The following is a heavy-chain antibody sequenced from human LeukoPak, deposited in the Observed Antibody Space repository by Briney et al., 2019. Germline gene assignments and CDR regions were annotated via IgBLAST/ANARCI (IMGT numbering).Heavy chain of an antibody. D-gene: IGHD3-22*01. Sequence: SETLSLTCTVSGGSISSGGYSWSWIRQHPGKGLEWIGYIYYSGSTYYNPSLKSRVTISVDTSKNQFSLKLSSVTAADTAVYYCARAASRRGYYDSSGYSGGLDYWGQGTLVTVSS. CDR3: ARAASRRGYYDSSGYSGGLDY. J-gene: IGHJ4*02. V-gene: IGHV4-31*03. CDR1: GGSISSGGYS. CDR2: IYYSGST.